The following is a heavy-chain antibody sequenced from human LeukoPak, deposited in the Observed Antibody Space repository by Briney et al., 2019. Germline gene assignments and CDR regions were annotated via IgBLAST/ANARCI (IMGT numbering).Heavy chain of an antibody. CDR2: IYPGDSDT. J-gene: IGHJ5*02. CDR1: GYSFTSYW. D-gene: IGHD2-21*01. Sequence: GESLKISCKGSGYSFTSYWIGWVRQMPGKGLEWMGIIYPGDSDTRYSPSFQGQVTISADKSISTAYLQWSSLKASDTAMYYCARRTNEGGYSKDWFDPWGQGTLVTVSS. CDR3: ARRTNEGGYSKDWFDP. V-gene: IGHV5-51*01.